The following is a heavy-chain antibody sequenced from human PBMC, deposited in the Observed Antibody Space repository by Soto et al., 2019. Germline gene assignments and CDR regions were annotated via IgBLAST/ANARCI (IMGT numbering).Heavy chain of an antibody. CDR1: GYTFTYYA. V-gene: IGHV1-3*01. Sequence: ASVKVSCKSSGYTFTYYAMHWVRQAPGRRLEWMGWIIAGNGDTTYSQKFQGRVTITRDISASTAYMELSSLRYEDTAVYYCVSGYHYDRSAHPGSDFDYWGQGTLVTVSS. D-gene: IGHD3-22*01. CDR2: IIAGNGDT. CDR3: VSGYHYDRSAHPGSDFDY. J-gene: IGHJ4*02.